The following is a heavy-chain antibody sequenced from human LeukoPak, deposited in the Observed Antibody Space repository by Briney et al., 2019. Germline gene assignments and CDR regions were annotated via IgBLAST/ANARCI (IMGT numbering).Heavy chain of an antibody. J-gene: IGHJ4*02. CDR1: GFTVSSNY. V-gene: IGHV3-53*05. Sequence: GGSLRLSCAASGFTVSSNYMSWVRQAPGKGLEWVSVIYSGGSTYYADSVKGRFTISRDNSKNTLYLQMNSLTADDVAFYYCTRSTGWYNYFDYWGQGALVTVSS. D-gene: IGHD6-19*01. CDR2: IYSGGST. CDR3: TRSTGWYNYFDY.